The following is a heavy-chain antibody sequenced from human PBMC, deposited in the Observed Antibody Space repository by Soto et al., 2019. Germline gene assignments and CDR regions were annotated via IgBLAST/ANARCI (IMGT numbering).Heavy chain of an antibody. CDR3: VSGWALDS. J-gene: IGHJ4*02. Sequence: SETLSLTCTVSGGSISDFYWSWIRQPPGKGLEWIAYVYYSGATNYNPSLKSRVTMSVDTSKKQFSLRLSSVTAADTAVYYCVSGWALDSWGRGSLVTVSA. CDR1: GGSISDFY. CDR2: VYYSGAT. D-gene: IGHD3-10*01. V-gene: IGHV4-59*01.